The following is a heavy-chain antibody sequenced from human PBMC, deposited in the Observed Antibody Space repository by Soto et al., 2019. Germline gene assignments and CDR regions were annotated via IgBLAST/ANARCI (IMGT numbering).Heavy chain of an antibody. D-gene: IGHD2-2*01. CDR2: IIPISDTT. Sequence: QVQLVQSGAEVKKPGSSVKVSCKASGGTFSSYAISWVRQAPGPGLEWMGGIIPISDTTNYAQKFQGRVTITADESTSTAYMELRSLRSEDTAVYYCARSQGSSTSLEIYYYYYYGMDVWGQGTTVTVS. V-gene: IGHV1-69*01. CDR1: GGTFSSYA. J-gene: IGHJ6*02. CDR3: ARSQGSSTSLEIYYYYYYGMDV.